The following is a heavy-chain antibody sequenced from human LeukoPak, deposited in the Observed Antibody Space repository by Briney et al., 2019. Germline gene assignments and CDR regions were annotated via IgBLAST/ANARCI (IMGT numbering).Heavy chain of an antibody. J-gene: IGHJ4*02. CDR2: FDPEDGET. V-gene: IGHV1-24*01. D-gene: IGHD6-19*01. CDR3: ATVSSVAGTGRYYFDY. Sequence: ASVKVSCKVSGYTLTELSMHWVRQAPGKGLEWMGGFDPEDGETIYAQKFQGRVTMTEDTSTDTAYMELSSLRSEDTAVYYCATVSSVAGTGRYYFDYWGQGILVTVSS. CDR1: GYTLTELS.